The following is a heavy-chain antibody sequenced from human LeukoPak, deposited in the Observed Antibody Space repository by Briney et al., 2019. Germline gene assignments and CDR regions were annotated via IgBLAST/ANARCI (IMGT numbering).Heavy chain of an antibody. J-gene: IGHJ6*03. CDR3: ARILRAAAGSGEFYMDV. CDR1: GFSLSTSGMC. CDR2: IDWDDDK. Sequence: SGPALVKPPQTLTLTCTFSGFSLSTSGMCVSWIRQPPGKALEWLARIDWDDDKYYSTSLKTRLTISKDTSKNQVVLTMTNMDPVDTATYYCARILRAAAGSGEFYMDVWGKGTTVTVSS. D-gene: IGHD6-13*01. V-gene: IGHV2-70*11.